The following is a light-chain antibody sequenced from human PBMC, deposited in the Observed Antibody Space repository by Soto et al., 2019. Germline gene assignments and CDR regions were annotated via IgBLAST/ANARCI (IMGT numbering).Light chain of an antibody. J-gene: IGLJ1*01. V-gene: IGLV2-11*01. CDR1: SSDVGGYDF. Sequence: QSVLTQPRSVSGSPGQSVTISCTGTSSDVGGYDFVSWYQQHPGKAPKLMIYDVTKRPSGVPVRFSGSKSGNTASLTISGLQAEDEADYYCCSYAGTPYVFVAGTKSPS. CDR3: CSYAGTPYV. CDR2: DVT.